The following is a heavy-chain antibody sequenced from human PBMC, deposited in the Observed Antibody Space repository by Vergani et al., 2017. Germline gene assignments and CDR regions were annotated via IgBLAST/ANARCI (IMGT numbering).Heavy chain of an antibody. J-gene: IGHJ6*03. D-gene: IGHD5-18*01. CDR3: ARGEQLWGYYYYMDV. Sequence: QVQLVQSGAEVKKPGASVKVSCKASGYTFTGYYMHWVRQAPGQGLEWMGWINPNSGGTNYAQKFQGRVTMTRDTSISTAYMELSRLRSEDTAVYYCARGEQLWGYYYYMDVWGKGTTVTVSS. CDR2: INPNSGGT. V-gene: IGHV1-2*02. CDR1: GYTFTGYY.